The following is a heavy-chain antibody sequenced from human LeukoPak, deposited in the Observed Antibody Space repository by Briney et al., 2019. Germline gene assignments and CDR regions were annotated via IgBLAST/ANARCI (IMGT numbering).Heavy chain of an antibody. CDR2: IYYTGST. V-gene: IGHV4-61*01. J-gene: IGHJ4*02. CDR3: ARGYGGQYVDY. Sequence: SETLSLTCVVSGDSVSSGFYYWSWIRQPPGKTLEWIGYIYYTGSTNYNPSLKSRVAMSLDTSKNQFSLNVRSVTAADTAIYYCARGYGGQYVDYWGQGTLVTVSS. D-gene: IGHD2-15*01. CDR1: GDSVSSGFYY.